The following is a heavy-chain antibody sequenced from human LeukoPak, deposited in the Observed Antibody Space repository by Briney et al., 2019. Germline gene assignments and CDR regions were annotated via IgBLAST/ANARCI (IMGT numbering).Heavy chain of an antibody. CDR3: AKAPGGTIFGVVPNWFDP. J-gene: IGHJ5*02. V-gene: IGHV3-23*01. D-gene: IGHD3-3*01. CDR2: ISGSGGST. CDR1: GFTFSSYW. Sequence: GGSLRLSCAASGFTFSSYWMNWVRQAPGKGLEWVSAISGSGGSTYYADSVKGRFTISRDNSKNTLYLQMNSLRAEDTAVYYCAKAPGGTIFGVVPNWFDPWGQGTLVTVSS.